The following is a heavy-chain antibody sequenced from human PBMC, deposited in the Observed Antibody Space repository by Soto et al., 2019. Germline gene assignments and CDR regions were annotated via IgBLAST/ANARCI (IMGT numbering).Heavy chain of an antibody. CDR2: IDPSDSYT. J-gene: IGHJ5*02. CDR3: ARHPYYYDSSGYYYNWFDP. CDR1: GYSFTSYW. Sequence: GESLKISCKGSGYSFTSYWISWVRQMPGKGLEWMGRIDPSDSYTSYSPSFQGHVTISADKSISTAYLQWSSLKASDTAMYYCARHPYYYDSSGYYYNWFDPWGQGTLVTVSS. V-gene: IGHV5-10-1*01. D-gene: IGHD3-22*01.